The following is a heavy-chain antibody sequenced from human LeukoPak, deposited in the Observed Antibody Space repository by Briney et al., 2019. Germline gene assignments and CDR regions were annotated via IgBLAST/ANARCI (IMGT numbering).Heavy chain of an antibody. Sequence: KPSETLSLTCTVSGGSSNNYHWSWIRQPPGKGLEWIGYIYYSGSTNYNPSLKSRVTISVDTSKNQFSLKLSSVTAADTAMYYCARGASGSSTAPHYWGQGTLVTVSS. J-gene: IGHJ4*02. CDR3: ARGASGSSTAPHY. V-gene: IGHV4-59*01. CDR1: GGSSNNYH. CDR2: IYYSGST. D-gene: IGHD1-26*01.